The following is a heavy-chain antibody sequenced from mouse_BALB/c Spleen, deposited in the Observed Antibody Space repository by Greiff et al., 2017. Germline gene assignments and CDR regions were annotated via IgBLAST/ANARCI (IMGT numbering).Heavy chain of an antibody. D-gene: IGHD2-14*01. CDR1: GYSITSDYA. V-gene: IGHV3-2*02. CDR2: ISYSGST. Sequence: EVKLEESGPGLVKPSQSLSLTCTVTGYSITSDYAWNWIRQFPGNKLEWMGYISYSGSTSYNPSLKSRISITRDTSKNQFFLQLNSVTTEDTATYYCARGNYRYAEAMDYWGQGTSVTVSS. J-gene: IGHJ4*01. CDR3: ARGNYRYAEAMDY.